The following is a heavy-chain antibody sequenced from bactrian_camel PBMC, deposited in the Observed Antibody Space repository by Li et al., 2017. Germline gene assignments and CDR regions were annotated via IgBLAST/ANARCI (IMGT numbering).Heavy chain of an antibody. Sequence: HVQLVESGGGSVQAGGSLKLSCSTSAYIGSRCRMGWYRQCPGKERELVASIRSDGTISYAASVKGRFTISQDNPKNTLHLQMNSLKTEDTAMYYCVADCEFRYGHFDFNIGSRGQGTQVTVS. CDR1: AYIGSRCR. CDR3: VADCEFRYGHFDFNIGS. V-gene: IGHV3S53*01. D-gene: IGHD2*01. J-gene: IGHJ4*01. CDR2: IRSDGTI.